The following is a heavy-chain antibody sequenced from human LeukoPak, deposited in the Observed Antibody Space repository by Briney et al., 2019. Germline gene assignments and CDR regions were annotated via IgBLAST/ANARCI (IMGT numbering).Heavy chain of an antibody. V-gene: IGHV3-15*01. CDR2: IKSKTDGGTT. D-gene: IGHD3-3*01. J-gene: IGHJ4*02. CDR1: GFTFSNAY. CDR3: TTDLLTIFGVTNYY. Sequence: GGSLRLSCAASGFTFSNAYMSWVRQAPGKGLEWVGRIKSKTDGGTTDYAAPVKGRFTISRDDSKNTLYLQMNSLKTEDTAVYYCTTDLLTIFGVTNYYWGQGTLVTVSS.